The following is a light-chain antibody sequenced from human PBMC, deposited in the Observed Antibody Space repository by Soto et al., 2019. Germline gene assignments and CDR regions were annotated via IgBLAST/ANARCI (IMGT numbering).Light chain of an antibody. CDR2: AAS. J-gene: IGKJ2*01. CDR1: QTLNSY. CDR3: QQSFSTPPT. Sequence: DIQMTQSPSSLSASVGDRVTITCRASQTLNSYLNWYQQKPPKAPKLLIYAASRLQSGVPSRFNGSGTTTDFTLTIASLQPEDVATYFCQQSFSTPPTFGQGTKL. V-gene: IGKV1-39*01.